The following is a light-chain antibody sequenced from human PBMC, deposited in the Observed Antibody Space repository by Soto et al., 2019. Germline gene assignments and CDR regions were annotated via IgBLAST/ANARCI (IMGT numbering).Light chain of an antibody. CDR1: QSVNIY. J-gene: IGKJ4*01. Sequence: EIVLTQSPGTLSLSPGERATLSCRASQSVNIYLAWYQQKPGQAPRLLIYDASNRATGIPARFNGSGSGTDFTLTISSLEPEDIAVYYCQQRSNWRVTFGGGTKVDIK. CDR2: DAS. V-gene: IGKV3-11*01. CDR3: QQRSNWRVT.